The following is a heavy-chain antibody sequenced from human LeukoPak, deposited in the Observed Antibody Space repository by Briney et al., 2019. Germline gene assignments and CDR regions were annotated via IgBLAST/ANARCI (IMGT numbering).Heavy chain of an antibody. J-gene: IGHJ4*02. CDR3: ARDHRLRYFGWSDFDY. V-gene: IGHV3-11*06. Sequence: GGSLRLSCAASGFTFSDYYMSWIRQAPGKGLELISYISSSSVYTNYAAAVKGGFTIFRDNAKNSLYLRMTSLRAEDTAVLYCARDHRLRYFGWSDFDYWGQGALVTVSS. CDR2: ISSSSVYT. D-gene: IGHD3-9*01. CDR1: GFTFSDYY.